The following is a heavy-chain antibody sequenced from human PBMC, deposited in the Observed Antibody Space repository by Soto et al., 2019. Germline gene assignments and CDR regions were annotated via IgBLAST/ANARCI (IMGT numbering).Heavy chain of an antibody. CDR2: VDPSDSYT. CDR1: GYSFTSYW. J-gene: IGHJ5*02. CDR3: ARPGYCSGGSCSNWFDP. Sequence: EALKISCKGSGYSFTSYWISWVRQKPGKGLEWMGRVDPSDSYTNYSPSFQGHVTISADKSISTAYLQWSSLKASDTAMYYCARPGYCSGGSCSNWFDPWGKGTLVTVSS. V-gene: IGHV5-10-1*01. D-gene: IGHD2-15*01.